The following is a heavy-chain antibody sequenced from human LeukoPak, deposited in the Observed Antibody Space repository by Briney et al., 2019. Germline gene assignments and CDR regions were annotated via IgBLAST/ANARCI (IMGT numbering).Heavy chain of an antibody. J-gene: IGHJ5*02. Sequence: SVKVSCKASGGTFSSYAISWVPQAPGQGLEWMGGIIPIFGTANYAQKFQGRVTITTDESTSTAYMELSSLRSEDTAVYYCARNHLPYYDFWSGHNWFDPWGQGTLVTVSS. CDR3: ARNHLPYYDFWSGHNWFDP. D-gene: IGHD3-3*01. CDR2: IIPIFGTA. V-gene: IGHV1-69*05. CDR1: GGTFSSYA.